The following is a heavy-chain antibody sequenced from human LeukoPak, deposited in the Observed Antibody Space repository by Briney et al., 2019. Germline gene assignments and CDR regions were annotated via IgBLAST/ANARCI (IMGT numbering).Heavy chain of an antibody. CDR2: ISGSGANT. D-gene: IGHD1-14*01. J-gene: IGHJ4*02. Sequence: PGGSLRLSCAASGFTFNGDAMSWVRQAPGKGLERVSSISGSGANTYYANSVKGRFTVYRDNSKNTLYLQVNNLRAEDTAVYYCAKHLRSHNFDYWGQGTLVTVSS. CDR3: AKHLRSHNFDY. CDR1: GFTFNGDA. V-gene: IGHV3-23*01.